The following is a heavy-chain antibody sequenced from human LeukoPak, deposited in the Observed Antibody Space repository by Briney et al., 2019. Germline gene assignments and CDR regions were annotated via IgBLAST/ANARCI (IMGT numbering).Heavy chain of an antibody. CDR1: GYTFTGYY. Sequence: GASVKVSCKASGYTFTGYYMHWVRQAPGQGREGRGWINPNSGGTNYAQKFQGRVTMTRDTSITTAYMELSRLRSDDTAVYYCARDAGYCSGGSCYPPGLGWFDPWGQGTLVTVSS. V-gene: IGHV1-2*02. D-gene: IGHD2-15*01. J-gene: IGHJ5*02. CDR3: ARDAGYCSGGSCYPPGLGWFDP. CDR2: INPNSGGT.